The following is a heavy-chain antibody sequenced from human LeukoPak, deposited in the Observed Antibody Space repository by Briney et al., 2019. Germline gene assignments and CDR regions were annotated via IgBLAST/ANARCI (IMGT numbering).Heavy chain of an antibody. CDR2: IYYSGST. Sequence: SETLSLTCAVYGGSFSGYYWSWIRQPPGKGLEWIGYIYYSGSTNYNPSLKSRVTISVDTSKNQFSLKLSSVTAADTAVYYCARDKGTSYLSSFDYWGQGTLVTVSS. CDR1: GGSFSGYY. CDR3: ARDKGTSYLSSFDY. V-gene: IGHV4-59*01. J-gene: IGHJ4*02. D-gene: IGHD6-6*01.